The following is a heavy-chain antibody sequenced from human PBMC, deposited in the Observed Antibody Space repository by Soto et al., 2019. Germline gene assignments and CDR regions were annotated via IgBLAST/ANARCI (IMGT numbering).Heavy chain of an antibody. Sequence: EVQLVESGGGLVKPGGSLRLSCAASGFTFSSYSMNWVRQAPGKGLEWVSSISSSSSYIYYADSVKGRFTISRDNAKNSLYLQMNSLRAEDTAVYSCARDGDSSSWYYRDTPFDYWGQGTLVTVSS. CDR3: ARDGDSSSWYYRDTPFDY. CDR1: GFTFSSYS. CDR2: ISSSSSYI. V-gene: IGHV3-21*01. D-gene: IGHD6-13*01. J-gene: IGHJ4*02.